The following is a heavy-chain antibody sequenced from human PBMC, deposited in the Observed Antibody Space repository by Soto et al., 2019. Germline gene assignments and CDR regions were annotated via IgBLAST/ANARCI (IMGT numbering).Heavy chain of an antibody. J-gene: IGHJ4*02. CDR3: AGTIRLAGDY. Sequence: QVQLVQSGAEVKKPGASVKVSCKASGYTFTSYAMHWVRQAPGQRLEWMGWINAGNGNTKYSQNFQGRVTITRDTSASTAYMELRSLRSEDKAGYFCAGTIRLAGDYWGQGTLVTVSS. CDR2: INAGNGNT. CDR1: GYTFTSYA. V-gene: IGHV1-3*01.